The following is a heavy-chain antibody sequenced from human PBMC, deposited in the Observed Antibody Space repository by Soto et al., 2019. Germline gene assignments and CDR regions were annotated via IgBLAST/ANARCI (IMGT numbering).Heavy chain of an antibody. CDR2: INPNSGGT. D-gene: IGHD4-17*01. J-gene: IGHJ4*02. Sequence: ASVKVSCKASGYTFTGYYMHWVRQAPGQGLEWMGWINPNSGGTNYAQKFQGWVTMTRDTSISTAYMELSRLRSDDTAVYYCARGPPTNYGGCSIDPPFDYWGQGTLVTVS. CDR3: ARGPPTNYGGCSIDPPFDY. CDR1: GYTFTGYY. V-gene: IGHV1-2*04.